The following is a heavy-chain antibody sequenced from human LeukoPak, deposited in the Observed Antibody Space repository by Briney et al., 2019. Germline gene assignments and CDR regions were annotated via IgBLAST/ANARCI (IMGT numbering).Heavy chain of an antibody. CDR3: ARSMAAFGGVIAQHAAGPFDY. CDR1: GFTFSSYA. V-gene: IGHV3-23*01. D-gene: IGHD3-16*02. Sequence: TGGSLRLSCAASGFTFSSYAMSWVRQAPGKGLEWVSAISGSGGSTYYADSVKGRFTISRDNSKNTLYLQMNSLRAEDTAVYYCARSMAAFGGVIAQHAAGPFDYWGQGTLVTVSS. CDR2: ISGSGGST. J-gene: IGHJ4*02.